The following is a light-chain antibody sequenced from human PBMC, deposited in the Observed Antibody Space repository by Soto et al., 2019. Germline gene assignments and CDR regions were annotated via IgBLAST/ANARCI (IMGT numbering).Light chain of an antibody. CDR1: QSVSVN. Sequence: EIVMTQSPATRSVSPGERATLSCRASQSVSVNLAWYQQKPGQAPRLLIYGASARATGIPARFSGSGSGTEFTLTISSLQSEDFAVYYCQQYNYWPPWTFGQGTKVEIK. J-gene: IGKJ1*01. CDR3: QQYNYWPPWT. CDR2: GAS. V-gene: IGKV3-15*01.